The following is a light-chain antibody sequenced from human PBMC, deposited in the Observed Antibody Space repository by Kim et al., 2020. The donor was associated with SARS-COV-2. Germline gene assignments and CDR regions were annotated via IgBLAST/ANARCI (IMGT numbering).Light chain of an antibody. CDR1: QSVLFSSNNKNY. Sequence: ATINCKSSQSVLFSSNNKNYLAWYQQKPGQTPKLIIYWASTRESGVPDRLSGSGSGTDFTLTISSLQAEDVAVYYCQQYYTTPWTFGQGTKVDSK. CDR3: QQYYTTPWT. V-gene: IGKV4-1*01. CDR2: WAS. J-gene: IGKJ1*01.